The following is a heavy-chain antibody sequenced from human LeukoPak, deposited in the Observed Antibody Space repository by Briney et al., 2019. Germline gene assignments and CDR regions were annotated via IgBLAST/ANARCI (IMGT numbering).Heavy chain of an antibody. Sequence: GGSLRLSCAASGFTFSDHYMSWIRQAPGKGLEWVSYISSSGSNIYYADSVKGRFTISRDNAKNSLCLQMNSLRAEDTAVYYCARDSPKGYCSSTSCYHYYYYMDVWGKGTTVTVSS. J-gene: IGHJ6*03. CDR1: GFTFSDHY. CDR3: ARDSPKGYCSSTSCYHYYYYMDV. V-gene: IGHV3-11*04. CDR2: ISSSGSNI. D-gene: IGHD2-2*01.